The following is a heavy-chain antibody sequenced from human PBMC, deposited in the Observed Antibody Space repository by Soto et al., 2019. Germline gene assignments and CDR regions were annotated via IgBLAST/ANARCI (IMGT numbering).Heavy chain of an antibody. J-gene: IGHJ5*02. V-gene: IGHV4-59*01. CDR3: ARDYCSGGSCYRDWFDP. CDR1: GGSISSYY. CDR2: IYYSGST. D-gene: IGHD2-15*01. Sequence: NPSETLSLTCTVSGGSISSYYWSWIRQPPGKGLEWIGYIYYSGSTNYNPSLKSRVTISVDTSKNQFSLKLSSVTAADTAVYYCARDYCSGGSCYRDWFDPWGQGTLVTVSS.